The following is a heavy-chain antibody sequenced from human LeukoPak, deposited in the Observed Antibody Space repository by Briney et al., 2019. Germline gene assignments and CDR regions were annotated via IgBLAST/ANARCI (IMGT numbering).Heavy chain of an antibody. CDR1: GFTFSSYA. J-gene: IGHJ6*02. Sequence: PGGSLRLSCAASGFTFSSYAMSWVRQAPGKGLERVSAISGSGGSTYYADSVKGRFTISRDNSKHTLYLQMNSLRAEDTDVYYCAKDADLVGAMYGMDVWGQGTTVTVSS. CDR2: ISGSGGST. V-gene: IGHV3-23*01. CDR3: AKDADLVGAMYGMDV. D-gene: IGHD1-26*01.